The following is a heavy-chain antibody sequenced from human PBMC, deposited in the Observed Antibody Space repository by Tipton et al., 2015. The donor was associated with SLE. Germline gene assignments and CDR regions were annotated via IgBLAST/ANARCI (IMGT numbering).Heavy chain of an antibody. V-gene: IGHV4-34*10. CDR3: ASPATYGSGSFDP. Sequence: LRLSCAVFGESFSGHYWTWIRQPPGKGLEWLGDIIDSGKTNYNPSLKSQLTISVDTSKNRFSLKLKSLTAADTAVYYCASPATYGSGSFDPWGQGTLVTVSS. CDR1: GESFSGHY. CDR2: IIDSGKT. J-gene: IGHJ5*02. D-gene: IGHD3-10*01.